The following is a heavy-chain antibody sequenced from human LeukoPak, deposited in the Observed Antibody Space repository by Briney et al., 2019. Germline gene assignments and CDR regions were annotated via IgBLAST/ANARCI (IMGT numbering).Heavy chain of an antibody. V-gene: IGHV3-21*01. J-gene: IGHJ5*02. D-gene: IGHD4-17*01. CDR2: ISSSSSYI. CDR3: ARGTTVSNWFDP. Sequence: GQSLRLSCAASGFTFSSYSMNWVRQAPGKGLEWVSSISSSSSYIYYADSVKGRFTISRDNAKNSLYLQMNSLRAEDTAVYYCARGTTVSNWFDPWGQGTLVTVSS. CDR1: GFTFSSYS.